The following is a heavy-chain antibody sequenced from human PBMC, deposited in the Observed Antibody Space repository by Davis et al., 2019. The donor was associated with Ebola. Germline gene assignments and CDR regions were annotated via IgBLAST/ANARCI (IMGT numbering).Heavy chain of an antibody. J-gene: IGHJ4*02. V-gene: IGHV3-53*01. CDR1: GFTVSSNY. Sequence: GGSLRLSCAASGFTVSSNYMSWVRQAPGKGLEWVSVIYSGGSTYYADSVKGRFTISRDNAKNSLYLQMNSLRAEDTAVYYCAAAAAGTYWGQGTLVTVSS. CDR2: IYSGGST. D-gene: IGHD6-13*01. CDR3: AAAAAGTY.